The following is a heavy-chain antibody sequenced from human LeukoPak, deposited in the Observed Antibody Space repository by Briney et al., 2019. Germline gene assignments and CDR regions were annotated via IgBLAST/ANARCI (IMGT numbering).Heavy chain of an antibody. CDR1: GFTFSVYW. CDR3: ARDAGHGMDV. CDR2: IKQDGSEK. Sequence: WGSLRLSCAASGFTFSVYWMTWVRQAPGKGLEWVGNIKQDGSEKYYVDSVKGRFTFSRDNAQNSLYLQMNSLRADDTAVYYCARDAGHGMDVWGKGTTVTVSS. J-gene: IGHJ6*04. V-gene: IGHV3-7*03.